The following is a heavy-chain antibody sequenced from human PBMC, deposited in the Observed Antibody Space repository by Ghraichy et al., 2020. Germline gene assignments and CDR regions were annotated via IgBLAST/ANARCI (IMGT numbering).Heavy chain of an antibody. CDR1: GGSISSRDYY. CDR2: IFYGGST. V-gene: IGHV4-39*07. CDR3: ARDRSLRSGAFDI. Sequence: GSLSLICSVSGGSISSRDYYWCWIRQSPGTGLEWIGSIFYGGSTYYSSSLKSRLSLSVDTSKNQFSLSLNSVTAADTAVYYCARDRSLRSGAFDIWGPGTMVTVSS. J-gene: IGHJ3*02. D-gene: IGHD3-3*01.